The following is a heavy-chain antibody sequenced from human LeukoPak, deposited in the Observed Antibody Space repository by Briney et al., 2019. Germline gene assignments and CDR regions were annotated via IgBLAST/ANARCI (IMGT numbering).Heavy chain of an antibody. J-gene: IGHJ3*01. CDR1: GVSFSGYF. CDR3: ARGAICGSSCRAFDV. V-gene: IGHV4-34*01. D-gene: IGHD6-13*01. CDR2: INHSGYT. Sequence: PSETLSLTCAVYGVSFSGYFWGWIRQPPGTGLEGIGEINHSGYTNYKPSLKSRATISRDTSKNQFFLTLNLVSAADTAVYYCARGAICGSSCRAFDVWGQGTMVTVSS.